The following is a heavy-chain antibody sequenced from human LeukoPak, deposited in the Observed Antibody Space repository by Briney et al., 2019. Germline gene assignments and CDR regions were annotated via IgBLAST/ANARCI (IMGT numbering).Heavy chain of an antibody. V-gene: IGHV3-30*18. CDR1: GFTFRRFG. Sequence: PGGSLRLSCAASGFTFRRFGMHWVRQAPGKGLEWVAVLSYDGGDKYYGGSVKGRFIISRDNSKNTLYLQMNSLRAGDTAIYFCAKSADEFGDYEEVGSLDYWGQGTLVTVSS. CDR2: LSYDGGDK. CDR3: AKSADEFGDYEEVGSLDY. D-gene: IGHD4-17*01. J-gene: IGHJ4*02.